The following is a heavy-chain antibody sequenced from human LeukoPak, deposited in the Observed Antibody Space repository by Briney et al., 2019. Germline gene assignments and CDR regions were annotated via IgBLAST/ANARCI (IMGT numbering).Heavy chain of an antibody. CDR3: ARDWAIVGATH. Sequence: ASVKVPCKTSGYTFTSYGISWVRQDPGQGLEWMGWISAYNGNTNYAQKLQGRVTMTTDTSTSTAYMELRSLRSDDTAVYYCARDWAIVGATHWGQGTLVTVSS. D-gene: IGHD1-26*01. CDR1: GYTFTSYG. J-gene: IGHJ4*02. CDR2: ISAYNGNT. V-gene: IGHV1-18*01.